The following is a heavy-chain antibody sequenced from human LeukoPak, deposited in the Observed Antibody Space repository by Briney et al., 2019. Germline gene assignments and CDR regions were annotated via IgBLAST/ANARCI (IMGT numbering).Heavy chain of an antibody. Sequence: PGGSLGLSCAASGFTFSSYWMSWVRQAPGKGLEWVANIKQDGSEKYYVDSVKGRFTISRDNAKNSLYLQMNSLRAEDTAVYYCARDQTGYCSSTSCYADSNWFDPWGQGTLVTVFS. D-gene: IGHD2-2*01. J-gene: IGHJ5*02. CDR2: IKQDGSEK. V-gene: IGHV3-7*01. CDR3: ARDQTGYCSSTSCYADSNWFDP. CDR1: GFTFSSYW.